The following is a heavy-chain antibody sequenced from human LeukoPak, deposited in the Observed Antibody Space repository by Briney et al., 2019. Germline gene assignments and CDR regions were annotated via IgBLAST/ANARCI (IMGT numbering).Heavy chain of an antibody. D-gene: IGHD4-17*01. CDR2: IIPILGIA. Sequence: SVKVSCKASGGTFSSCAISWVRQAPGQGLEWMGRIIPILGIANYAQKFQGRVTITADKSTSTAYMELSSLRSEDTAVYYCARGENYGDSSFDYWGQGTLVTVSS. J-gene: IGHJ4*02. CDR1: GGTFSSCA. CDR3: ARGENYGDSSFDY. V-gene: IGHV1-69*04.